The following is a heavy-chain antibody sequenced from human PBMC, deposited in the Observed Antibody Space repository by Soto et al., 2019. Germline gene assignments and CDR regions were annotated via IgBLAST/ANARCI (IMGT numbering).Heavy chain of an antibody. Sequence: SETLSRTCTVSGSSISSSSYYWGWIRQPPGQGLERMGSIYYSGSTYYNPSLKSRVTISVDTSKNQFSLKLSSVHAADTAVYYCARTTRYSSSWYQGVDAFDSWGQGTMVTVSS. CDR2: IYYSGST. J-gene: IGHJ3*02. V-gene: IGHV4-39*01. D-gene: IGHD6-13*01. CDR1: GSSISSSSYY. CDR3: ARTTRYSSSWYQGVDAFDS.